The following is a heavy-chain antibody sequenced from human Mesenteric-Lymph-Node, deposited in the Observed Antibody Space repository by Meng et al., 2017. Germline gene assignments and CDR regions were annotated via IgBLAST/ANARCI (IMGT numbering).Heavy chain of an antibody. D-gene: IGHD3-10*01. J-gene: IGHJ4*02. Sequence: GESLKISCAASGFTFRTYDMHWVRQAPGKGLEWVSAIGTVGDTYYPDSVKGRFTISREDAKNSLYLQMNSVSAGDTAMYYCAREKSFFGELDVWGQGTLVTVSS. CDR3: AREKSFFGELDV. CDR2: IGTVGDT. V-gene: IGHV3-13*01. CDR1: GFTFRTYD.